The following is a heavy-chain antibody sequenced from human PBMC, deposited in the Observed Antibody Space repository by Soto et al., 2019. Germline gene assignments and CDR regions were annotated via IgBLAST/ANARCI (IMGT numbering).Heavy chain of an antibody. CDR3: ASARHIGP. D-gene: IGHD2-21*01. J-gene: IGHJ5*02. Sequence: SCAASGFTFSNYWMSWVRQAPGKGLEWVANIKEDGSERNYVDSVKGRFTISRDNAENSLYLQMNSLRAEDTAVYYCASARHIGPWGQGTLVTVSS. CDR1: GFTFSNYW. V-gene: IGHV3-7*01. CDR2: IKEDGSER.